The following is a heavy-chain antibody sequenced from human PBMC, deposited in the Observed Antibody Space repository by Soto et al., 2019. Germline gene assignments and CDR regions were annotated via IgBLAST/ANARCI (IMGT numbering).Heavy chain of an antibody. Sequence: SETLSLTCAVYGGSFSGYYWSWIRQPPGKGLEWIGEINHSGSTNYNPSLKSRVTISVDTSKNQFSLKLSSVTAADTAVYYCARGSTRKGYSSLYYYYYGMDVWGQGTTVTVSS. J-gene: IGHJ6*02. CDR2: INHSGST. CDR1: GGSFSGYY. CDR3: ARGSTRKGYSSLYYYYYGMDV. V-gene: IGHV4-34*01. D-gene: IGHD5-18*01.